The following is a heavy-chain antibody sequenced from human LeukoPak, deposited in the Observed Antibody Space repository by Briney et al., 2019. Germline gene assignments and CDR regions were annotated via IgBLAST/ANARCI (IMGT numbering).Heavy chain of an antibody. CDR3: AREESIGRYQFLHDY. Sequence: GASVKVSCKASGYTFIRNGISWVRQAPGQGLEWMGWISPYNENRKYLQKLQGRVTLSKDTSTSTAYMELRSLTSDDTAVYYCAREESIGRYQFLHDYWGQGTLVTVSS. V-gene: IGHV1-18*01. CDR2: ISPYNENR. J-gene: IGHJ4*02. CDR1: GYTFIRNG. D-gene: IGHD1-26*01.